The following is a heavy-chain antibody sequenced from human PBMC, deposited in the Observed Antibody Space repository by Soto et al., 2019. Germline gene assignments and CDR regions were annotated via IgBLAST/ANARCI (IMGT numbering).Heavy chain of an antibody. CDR2: IIPILGIA. V-gene: IGHV1-69*04. Sequence: QVQLVHSGAEVKKPGSSVKVSCKASGGTFSSYTISWVRQAPGQGLEWMGRIIPILGIANYAQKFQGRVTITADKSTSTAYMELSSLRSEDTAVYYCAREGDIVVVPAAMEGWFDPWGQGTLVTVSS. D-gene: IGHD2-2*01. J-gene: IGHJ5*02. CDR1: GGTFSSYT. CDR3: AREGDIVVVPAAMEGWFDP.